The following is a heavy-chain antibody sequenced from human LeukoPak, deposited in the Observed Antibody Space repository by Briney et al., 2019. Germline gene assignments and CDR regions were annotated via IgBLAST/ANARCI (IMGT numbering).Heavy chain of an antibody. CDR2: TSSSSSYI. CDR1: GFTFSSYS. CDR3: AREMTTVKIEELYYFDY. V-gene: IGHV3-21*01. Sequence: GGSLRLSCAASGFTFSSYSMNWVRQAPGKGLEWVSSTSSSSSYIYYADSVKGRFTISRDNAKNSLYLQMNSLRAEDTAVYYCAREMTTVKIEELYYFDYWGQGTLVTVSS. J-gene: IGHJ4*02. D-gene: IGHD4-11*01.